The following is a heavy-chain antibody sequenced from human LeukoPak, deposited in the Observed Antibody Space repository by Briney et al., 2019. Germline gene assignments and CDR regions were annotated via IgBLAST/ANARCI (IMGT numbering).Heavy chain of an antibody. D-gene: IGHD3-16*02. CDR1: GGTFSSYA. CDR3: ARRTLLRLVELSPFDY. CDR2: IIPILGIA. J-gene: IGHJ4*02. Sequence: GASVKVSCKSSGGTFSSYAISLVRQSPGQGLELMGRIIPILGIANYAQKFQCRVTITADKSKSKAYMELRSMRCEDKAVYYCARRTLLRLVELSPFDYWGQGTLVTVSS. V-gene: IGHV1-69*04.